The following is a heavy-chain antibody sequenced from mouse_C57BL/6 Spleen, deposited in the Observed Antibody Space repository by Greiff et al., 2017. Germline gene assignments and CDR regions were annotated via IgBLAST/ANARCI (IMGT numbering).Heavy chain of an antibody. J-gene: IGHJ3*01. V-gene: IGHV1-43*01. CDR1: GYSFTGYY. D-gene: IGHD2-5*01. CDR2: INPSTGGT. CDR3: ARSGYSNYDAWFAY. Sequence: VQLKESGPELVKPGASVKISCKASGYSFTGYYMHWVKQSSEKSLEWIGEINPSTGGTSYNQKFKGKATLTVDKSSSTAYMQLKSLTSEDSAVYYCARSGYSNYDAWFAYWGQGTLVTVSA.